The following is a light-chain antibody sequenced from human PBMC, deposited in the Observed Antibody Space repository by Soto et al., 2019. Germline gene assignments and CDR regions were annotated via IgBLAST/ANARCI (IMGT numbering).Light chain of an antibody. Sequence: EVVMTQSPATLSVSPGERATLSCRASQSVSINLACYQQKVCQAPRLLIYGASNGATGIPARFSGSGSGTDFTLTISSLQSEDFALYSCTQYNIWPLTFGGGTQLEIK. CDR3: TQYNIWPLT. V-gene: IGKV3-15*01. CDR1: QSVSIN. J-gene: IGKJ4*01. CDR2: GAS.